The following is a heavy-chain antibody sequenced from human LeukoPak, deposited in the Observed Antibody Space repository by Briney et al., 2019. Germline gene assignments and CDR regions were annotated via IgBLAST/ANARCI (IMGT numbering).Heavy chain of an antibody. CDR1: GGSFSGYY. J-gene: IGHJ4*02. D-gene: IGHD6-25*01. V-gene: IGHV4-34*01. CDR3: ARSWQRLPDY. Sequence: SETLSLTCAVYGGSFSGYYWSWIRQPPGKGLEWIGEINHSGSTNYNPSLKSRVTISVDTSKNQFSLKLSSVTAADTAVYYCARSWQRLPDYWGQGTLVTVSS. CDR2: INHSGST.